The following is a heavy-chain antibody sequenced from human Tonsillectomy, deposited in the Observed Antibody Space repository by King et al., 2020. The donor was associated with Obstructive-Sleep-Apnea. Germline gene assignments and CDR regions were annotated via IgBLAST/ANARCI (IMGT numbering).Heavy chain of an antibody. D-gene: IGHD6-13*01. CDR3: ASSSSWYVF. J-gene: IGHJ4*02. Sequence: VQLVESGGGLVQPGRSLRLSCAASGFTFDDYAMHWVRQAPGKGLEWVSSISWNSGSIGYADSVKGRFTISRDNAKNSLYLQMNSLRAEDTALYYCASSSSWYVFWGQGTLVTVSS. CDR1: GFTFDDYA. CDR2: ISWNSGSI. V-gene: IGHV3-9*01.